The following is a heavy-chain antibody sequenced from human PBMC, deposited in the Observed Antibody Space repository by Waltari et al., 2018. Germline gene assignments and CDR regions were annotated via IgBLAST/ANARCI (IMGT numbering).Heavy chain of an antibody. CDR2: IWYDGSNK. CDR1: GFTFSSYG. CDR3: ARTIAAAGSFSFDY. J-gene: IGHJ4*02. Sequence: QVQLVESGGGVVQPGRSLRLSCAASGFTFSSYGMHWVLQAPGKGLEWVAVIWYDGSNKYYADSVKGRFTISRDNSKNTLYLQMNSLRAEDTAVYYCARTIAAAGSFSFDYWGQGTLVTVSS. D-gene: IGHD6-13*01. V-gene: IGHV3-33*01.